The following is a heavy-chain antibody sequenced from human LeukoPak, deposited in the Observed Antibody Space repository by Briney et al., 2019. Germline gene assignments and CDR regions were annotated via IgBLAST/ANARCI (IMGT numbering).Heavy chain of an antibody. J-gene: IGHJ5*02. CDR1: GFTFSSYA. D-gene: IGHD3-16*01. Sequence: GGSLRLSCAASGFTFSSYAMSWVRQAPGKGLEWVSAISGSGGSTYYADSVKGRFTISRDNSKNTLFLQMNSLRAEDTAVYYCARGIDYSDWFDPWGQGTLVTVSS. CDR2: ISGSGGST. V-gene: IGHV3-23*01. CDR3: ARGIDYSDWFDP.